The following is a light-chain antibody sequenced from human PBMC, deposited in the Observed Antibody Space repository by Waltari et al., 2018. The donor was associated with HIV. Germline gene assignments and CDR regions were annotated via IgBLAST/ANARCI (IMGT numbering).Light chain of an antibody. CDR2: EVN. Sequence: QSALTQPASVSGSPGQSITFSCPGTNSDIGSFNLVSWYQQHPGRVPKVIIYEVNERPSGISSRFAGAKSGSTASLTISGVQPEDEADYYCCAYAHTKTWVFGGGTKLTVL. CDR3: CAYAHTKTWV. J-gene: IGLJ3*02. CDR1: NSDIGSFNL. V-gene: IGLV2-23*02.